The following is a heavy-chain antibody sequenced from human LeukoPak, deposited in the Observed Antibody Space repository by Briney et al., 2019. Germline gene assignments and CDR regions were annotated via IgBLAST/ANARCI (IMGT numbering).Heavy chain of an antibody. V-gene: IGHV4-59*12. J-gene: IGHJ4*02. Sequence: SETLSLTCSVSGGSINTYYWSWIRQTPGKGLEWIGFIYYTGTTNYNPSLNSRVTISEDTSKNQFYLNLSSVTAADTAVYYCARRYYYNLGSFPFDFWGQGTLVTVSS. CDR1: GGSINTYY. CDR3: ARRYYYNLGSFPFDF. D-gene: IGHD3-10*01. CDR2: IYYTGTT.